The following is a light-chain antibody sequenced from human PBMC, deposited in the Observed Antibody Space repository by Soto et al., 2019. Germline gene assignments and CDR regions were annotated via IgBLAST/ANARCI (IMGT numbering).Light chain of an antibody. J-gene: IGKJ2*02. CDR1: QSISSY. Sequence: DIQMTQSPSSLSAPVGDRVTITCRASQSISSYLNWYQQKPGKAPKLLIFAASTLQSGVPSRFSCSGSGTDFTLTVNSLQPEDFATYYCQQCYSTPCTFGHGTKLEIK. CDR2: AAS. V-gene: IGKV1-39*01. CDR3: QQCYSTPCT.